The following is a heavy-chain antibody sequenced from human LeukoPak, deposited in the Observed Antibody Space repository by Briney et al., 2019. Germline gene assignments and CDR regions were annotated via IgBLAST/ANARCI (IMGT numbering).Heavy chain of an antibody. CDR3: ARHVYYYYDSSEKGDGFDI. Sequence: PSETLSLTCTVSGGSISSYYWSWIRQPPGKGLEWIGYIYYSGSTNYNPSLKSRVTISIDTSKNQFSLKLSSVTAADTAVYYCARHVYYYYDSSEKGDGFDIWGQGTMVTVSS. CDR1: GGSISSYY. V-gene: IGHV4-59*08. J-gene: IGHJ3*02. CDR2: IYYSGST. D-gene: IGHD3-22*01.